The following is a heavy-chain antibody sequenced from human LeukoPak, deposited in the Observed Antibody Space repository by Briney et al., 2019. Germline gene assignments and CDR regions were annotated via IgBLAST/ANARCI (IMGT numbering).Heavy chain of an antibody. J-gene: IGHJ3*02. D-gene: IGHD3-22*01. CDR1: GGSISSGSYY. CDR2: IYTSGST. V-gene: IGHV4-61*02. Sequence: SETLSLTCTVSGGSISSGSYYRSWIRQPAGKGLEWIGRIYTSGSTNYNPSLKSRVTISVDTSKNQFSLKLSSVTAADTAVYYCAREAPYYYVSSGYYHDAFDIWGQGTMVTVSS. CDR3: AREAPYYYVSSGYYHDAFDI.